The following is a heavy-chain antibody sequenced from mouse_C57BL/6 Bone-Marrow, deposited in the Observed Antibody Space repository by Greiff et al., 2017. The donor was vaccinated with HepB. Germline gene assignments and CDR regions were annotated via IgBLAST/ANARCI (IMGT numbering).Heavy chain of an antibody. CDR3: ARGSYPFDY. J-gene: IGHJ2*01. V-gene: IGHV1-26*01. D-gene: IGHD1-1*01. CDR1: GYTFTDYY. CDR2: INPNNGGT. Sequence: VQLQQSGPELVKPGASVKISCKASGYTFTDYYMNWVKQSHGKSLEWIGDINPNNGGTSYNQKFKGKATLTVDKSSSTAYMELRSLTSEDSAVYYCARGSYPFDYWGQGTTLTVSS.